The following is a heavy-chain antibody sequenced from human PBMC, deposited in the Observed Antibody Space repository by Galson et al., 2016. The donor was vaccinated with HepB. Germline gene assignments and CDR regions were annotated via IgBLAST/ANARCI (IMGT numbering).Heavy chain of an antibody. V-gene: IGHV3-11*01. D-gene: IGHD3-10*01. Sequence: SLRLSCAASGFTFSDYYMSWIRQAPGKGLEWVSYTLDSSRNTFYADSVKGRFTISRDNANNSLYLQMNSLIAEDTAVYFCARDHIRSSPAVGSAPYLPFYHWGLGTLVTVSS. CDR2: TLDSSRNT. CDR1: GFTFSDYY. J-gene: IGHJ4*02. CDR3: ARDHIRSSPAVGSAPYLPFYH.